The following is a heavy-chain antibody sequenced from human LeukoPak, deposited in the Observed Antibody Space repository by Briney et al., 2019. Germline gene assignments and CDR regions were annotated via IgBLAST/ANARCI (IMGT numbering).Heavy chain of an antibody. J-gene: IGHJ4*02. Sequence: SETLSLTCAVYGGSFSGYYWSWIRQPPGKGLEWIGEINHSGSTNYNPSPKSRVTMSVDTSKNQFSLKLSSVTAADTAVYYCARDQYYYDSSGYLTFDYWGQGTLVTVSS. CDR3: ARDQYYYDSSGYLTFDY. CDR2: INHSGST. V-gene: IGHV4-34*01. CDR1: GGSFSGYY. D-gene: IGHD3-22*01.